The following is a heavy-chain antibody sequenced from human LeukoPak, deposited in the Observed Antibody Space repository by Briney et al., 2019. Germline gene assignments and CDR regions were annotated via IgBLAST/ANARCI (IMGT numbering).Heavy chain of an antibody. D-gene: IGHD5-12*01. V-gene: IGHV3-7*01. CDR3: ARGPSGYHNT. CDR1: GFTFSTYW. Sequence: PGGSLRLSCAASGFTFSTYWMNWVRQAPGKGLEWVANIKHDGSDKYYPDSVKGRFTISRDNTKKSLYLQMNSLRAEDTAVYYCARGPSGYHNTGGQGTLVTVSS. CDR2: IKHDGSDK. J-gene: IGHJ4*02.